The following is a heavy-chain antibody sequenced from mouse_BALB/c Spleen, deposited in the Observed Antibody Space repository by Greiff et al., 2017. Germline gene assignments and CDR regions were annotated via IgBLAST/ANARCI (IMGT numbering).Heavy chain of an antibody. CDR1: GFTFSSYG. CDR2: VNSNGGST. J-gene: IGHJ3*01. D-gene: IGHD2-3*01. V-gene: IGHV5-6-3*01. CDR3: AREGDGYYRFAY. Sequence: EVKLMESGGGLVQPGGSLKLSCAASGFTFSSYGMSWVRQTPDKRLELVATVNSNGGSTYYPDSVKGRFTISRDNAKNTLYLQMSSLKSEDTAMYYCAREGDGYYRFAYWGQGTLVTVSA.